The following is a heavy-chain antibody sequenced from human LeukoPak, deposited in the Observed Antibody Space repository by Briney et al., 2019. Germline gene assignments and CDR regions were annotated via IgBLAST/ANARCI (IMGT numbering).Heavy chain of an antibody. J-gene: IGHJ5*02. CDR3: ARDFLFPSGSGSCNWFDP. CDR2: INPNIGST. CDR1: GYSFTSYY. V-gene: IGHV1-46*01. Sequence: GASVKVSCKAPGYSFTSYYMHWVRQAPGQGLEWMGIINPNIGSTNYAQKFKGRVTMTRDTSTNTVYMELSSLRSEDTAVYYCARDFLFPSGSGSCNWFDPWGQGTLVTVSS. D-gene: IGHD3-10*01.